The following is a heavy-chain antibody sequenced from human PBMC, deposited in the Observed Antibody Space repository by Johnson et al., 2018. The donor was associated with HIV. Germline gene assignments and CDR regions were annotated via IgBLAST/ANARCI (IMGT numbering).Heavy chain of an antibody. CDR3: PRETNSAMAGDAFDI. CDR1: GFTFSRYW. Sequence: MQLVESGGGLVQPGGSLRLSCAASGFTFSRYWMHWVRQAPGKGLVWVSRINSDGSSTTYADSVKGRFTISRDNAKNTLYLQMNSLRAEDTAVYYCPRETNSAMAGDAFDIWGQGTMVTVSS. V-gene: IGHV3-74*01. J-gene: IGHJ3*02. D-gene: IGHD5-18*01. CDR2: INSDGSST.